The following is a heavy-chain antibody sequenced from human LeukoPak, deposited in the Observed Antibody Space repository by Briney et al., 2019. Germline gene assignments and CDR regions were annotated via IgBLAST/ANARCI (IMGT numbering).Heavy chain of an antibody. CDR3: TRDLMDYDVSTGLHHYYMDV. D-gene: IGHD3-9*01. Sequence: QPGGSLRLSCVASGFTLSSYWVHWVRQDPRKGLVWVSRINGDGRNINYADSVRGRFTISRDNARNTLYLQMNTLRVEDTAVYYCTRDLMDYDVSTGLHHYYMDVWGQGTTVTVSS. J-gene: IGHJ6*02. CDR1: GFTLSSYW. V-gene: IGHV3-74*01. CDR2: INGDGRNI.